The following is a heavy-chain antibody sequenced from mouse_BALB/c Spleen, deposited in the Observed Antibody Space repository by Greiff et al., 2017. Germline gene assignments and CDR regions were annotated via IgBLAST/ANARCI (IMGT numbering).Heavy chain of an antibody. CDR3: ARSAYYRYDVVYYFDD. Sequence: EVQGVESGGGLVQPGGSRKLSCAASGFTFSSFGMHWVRQAPEKGLEWVAYISSGSSTIYYADTVKGRFTISRDNPKNTLFLQMTSLRSEDTAMYYCARSAYYRYDVVYYFDDWGQGTTLTVSS. CDR2: ISSGSSTI. D-gene: IGHD2-14*01. CDR1: GFTFSSFG. J-gene: IGHJ2*01. V-gene: IGHV5-17*02.